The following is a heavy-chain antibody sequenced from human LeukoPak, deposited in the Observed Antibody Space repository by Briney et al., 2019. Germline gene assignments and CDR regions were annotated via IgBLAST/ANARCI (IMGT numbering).Heavy chain of an antibody. CDR2: XXAGNGNT. Sequence: APGQXXXWMGWXXAGNGNTKYSQKFQGRVTITRDTSASTAYMELSSLRSEDTAVYYCARVTMVRGVIRAFDIWGQGTMVTVSS. D-gene: IGHD3-10*01. CDR3: ARVTMVRGVIRAFDI. J-gene: IGHJ3*02. V-gene: IGHV1-3*01.